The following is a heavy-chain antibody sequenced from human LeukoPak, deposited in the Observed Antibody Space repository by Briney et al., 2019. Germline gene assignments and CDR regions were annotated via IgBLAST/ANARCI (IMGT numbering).Heavy chain of an antibody. CDR1: GYTFSSYW. CDR3: ARDYVWGSYRPPGY. Sequence: GGSLRLSCAASGYTFSSYWMHWVRQAPGKGLVWVSRINSDGSSTSYADSVKGRFTISRDNAKNTLYLQMNSLRAEDTAVYYCARDYVWGSYRPPGYWGQGTLVTVSS. CDR2: INSDGSST. J-gene: IGHJ4*02. V-gene: IGHV3-74*01. D-gene: IGHD3-16*02.